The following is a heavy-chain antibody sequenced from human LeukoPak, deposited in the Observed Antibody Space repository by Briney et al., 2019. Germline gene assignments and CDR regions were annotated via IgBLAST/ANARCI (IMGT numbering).Heavy chain of an antibody. CDR3: ARDGSIAAAGGAFDY. CDR2: ISSSGSTI. D-gene: IGHD6-13*01. V-gene: IGHV3-48*03. J-gene: IGHJ4*02. CDR1: GFTFSSYE. Sequence: GGSLRLSCAASGFTFSSYEMHWVRQAPGKGLEWISYISSSGSTIYYADSVKGRFTISRDNGKNSLYLQMNSLRAEDTAVYYCARDGSIAAAGGAFDYWGQGTPVTVSS.